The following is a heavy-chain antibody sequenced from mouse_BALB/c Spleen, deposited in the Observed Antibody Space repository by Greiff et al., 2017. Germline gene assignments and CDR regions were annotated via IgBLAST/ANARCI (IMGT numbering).Heavy chain of an antibody. CDR3: ARSYFFFDY. D-gene: IGHD1-1*01. Sequence: QVQLKQSGAELARPGASVKLSCKASGYTFTSYWMQWVKQRPGQGLEWIGAIYPGDGDTRYTQKFKGKATLTADKSSSTAYMQLSSLASEDSAVYYCARSYFFFDYWGQGTTLTVSS. V-gene: IGHV1-87*01. CDR2: IYPGDGDT. J-gene: IGHJ2*01. CDR1: GYTFTSYW.